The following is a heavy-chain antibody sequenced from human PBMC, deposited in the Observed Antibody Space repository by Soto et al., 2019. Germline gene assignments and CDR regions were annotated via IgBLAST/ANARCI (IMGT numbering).Heavy chain of an antibody. J-gene: IGHJ5*02. CDR2: ISAYNGNT. D-gene: IGHD1-26*01. CDR1: GYTFTSYG. V-gene: IGHV1-18*01. Sequence: ASVKVSCKASGYTFTSYGISWVRQAPGQGLEWMGWISAYNGNTNYAQKLQGRVTMTTDTSTSTAYMELRSLRPDDTAVYYCARDGLVGGSYSWFDPWGQGTLVTVSS. CDR3: ARDGLVGGSYSWFDP.